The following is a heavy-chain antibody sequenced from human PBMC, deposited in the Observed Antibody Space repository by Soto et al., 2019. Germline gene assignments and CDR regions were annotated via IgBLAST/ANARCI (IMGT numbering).Heavy chain of an antibody. J-gene: IGHJ4*02. CDR3: ARSGYSYGPNPLLY. Sequence: QVKLQESGPGLVKPSQTLSLTCTVSGGSISSGGYYWSWIRQHPGKGLEWIGYIYYSGSTYYNPSLKSRVNISVDTSKNQFSLKLSSVTAAETAVYYCARSGYSYGPNPLLYWGQGTLVTVSS. V-gene: IGHV4-31*03. CDR2: IYYSGST. CDR1: GGSISSGGYY. D-gene: IGHD5-18*01.